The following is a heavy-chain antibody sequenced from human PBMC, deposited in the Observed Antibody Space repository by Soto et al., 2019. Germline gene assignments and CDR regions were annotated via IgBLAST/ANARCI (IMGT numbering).Heavy chain of an antibody. V-gene: IGHV4-34*01. Sequence: SETLSLTCAVYGGSFSGYYWSWIRQPPGKGLEWIGEINHSGSTNYNPSLKSRVTISVDTSKNQFSLKLSSVTAADTAVYYCARGLGKVATTNYIDSRGQRTAVPVSA. CDR3: ARGLGKVATTNYIDS. J-gene: IGHJ4*02. D-gene: IGHD5-12*01. CDR2: INHSGST. CDR1: GGSFSGYY.